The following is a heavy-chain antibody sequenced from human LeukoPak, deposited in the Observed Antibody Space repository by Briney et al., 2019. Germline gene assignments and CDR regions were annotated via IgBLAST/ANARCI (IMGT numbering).Heavy chain of an antibody. CDR2: ISSSGSSSTI. V-gene: IGHV3-11*01. CDR1: GFTFSDYY. Sequence: GGSLRLSCAASGFTFSDYYMSWIRQAPGKGLEWVSYISSSGSSSTIYYADSVKGRFTISRDNAKNSLYLQMNSLRAEDTAVYYCARDRYAFDIWGQGTMVTVSS. CDR3: ARDRYAFDI. J-gene: IGHJ3*02.